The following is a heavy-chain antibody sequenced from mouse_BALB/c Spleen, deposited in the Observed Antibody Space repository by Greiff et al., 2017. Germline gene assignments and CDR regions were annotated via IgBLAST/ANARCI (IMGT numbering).Heavy chain of an antibody. Sequence: EVMLVESGGGLVKPGGSLKLSCAASGFTFSSYAMSWVRQTPEKRLEWVASISSGGSTYYPDSVKGRFTISRDNARNILYLQMSSLRSEDTAMYYCAPLTTGFAYWGQGTLVTVAA. CDR1: GFTFSSYA. V-gene: IGHV5-6-5*01. CDR3: APLTTGFAY. J-gene: IGHJ3*01. CDR2: ISSGGST. D-gene: IGHD1-1*01.